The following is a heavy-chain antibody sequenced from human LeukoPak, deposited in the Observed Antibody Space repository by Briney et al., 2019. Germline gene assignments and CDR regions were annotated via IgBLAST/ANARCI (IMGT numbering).Heavy chain of an antibody. J-gene: IGHJ4*02. CDR2: INPNSGGT. D-gene: IGHD3-10*01. CDR3: ARVITMVRGVISDLFDY. Sequence: ASVKVSCKASGYTFTGYYMHWVRQAPGQGLEWMGWINPNSGGTNYAQKFQGWVTMTRNTSISTAYMEVSRLRSDDTAVYYCARVITMVRGVISDLFDYWGQGTLVTVSS. V-gene: IGHV1-2*04. CDR1: GYTFTGYY.